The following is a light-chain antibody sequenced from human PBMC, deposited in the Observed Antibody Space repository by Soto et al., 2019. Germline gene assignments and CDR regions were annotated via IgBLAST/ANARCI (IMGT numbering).Light chain of an antibody. CDR2: AVS. CDR3: ISYTDRQSYL. J-gene: IGLJ1*01. CDR1: SSDIGSYNH. V-gene: IGLV2-14*03. Sequence: QSALTQPASVSGSPGQSITISCSGTSSDIGSYNHVAWYQQFPGKSPKLMIYAVSDRLPGVSDRFSGSKSGITASLTISGLQTEGEADYYCISYTDRQSYLFGTGTKVTVL.